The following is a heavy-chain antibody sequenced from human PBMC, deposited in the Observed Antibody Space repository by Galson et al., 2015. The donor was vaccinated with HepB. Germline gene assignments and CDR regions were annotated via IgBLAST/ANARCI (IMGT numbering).Heavy chain of an antibody. V-gene: IGHV3-30*04. CDR1: GFTFSSYA. J-gene: IGHJ5*02. CDR2: ISYDGSNK. Sequence: SLRLSCAASGFTFSSYAMHWVRQAPGKGLEWVAVISYDGSNKYYADSVKGRLTISRDNSKNTLYLQMNSLRAEDTAVYYCAGTNTGWGRDWFDPWGQGTLVTVSS. CDR3: AGTNTGWGRDWFDP. D-gene: IGHD3-16*01.